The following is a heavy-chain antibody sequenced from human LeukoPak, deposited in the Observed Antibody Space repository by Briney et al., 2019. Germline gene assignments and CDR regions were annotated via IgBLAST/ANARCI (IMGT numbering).Heavy chain of an antibody. V-gene: IGHV4-31*03. Sequence: PSETLSLTCTVSDGSISSGGYYWSWIRHHPGKGLEWFGYIHYSGSTYFSPSFKSRVTMSVDTSKNQFSLKLSSVTAADTAVYYCARRVPFADSSSWHNWFDPWGQGTLVTVSS. CDR2: IHYSGST. J-gene: IGHJ5*02. CDR1: DGSISSGGYY. CDR3: ARRVPFADSSSWHNWFDP. D-gene: IGHD6-13*01.